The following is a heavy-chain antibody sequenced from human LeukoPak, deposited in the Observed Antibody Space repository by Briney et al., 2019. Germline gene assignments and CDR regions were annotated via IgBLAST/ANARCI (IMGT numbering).Heavy chain of an antibody. V-gene: IGHV3-66*01. D-gene: IGHD2-2*01. J-gene: IGHJ4*02. CDR3: ARGKYQRPPGY. CDR2: IYSGGST. Sequence: GGSLRLSCAASGFSVSAVTTKYMTWVRQAPGKGLEWVSVIYSGGSTYYADSVKGRFTISRDNSKNTLYLQMNSLRAEDTAVYYCARGKYQRPPGYWGQGTLVTVSS. CDR1: GFSVSAVTTKY.